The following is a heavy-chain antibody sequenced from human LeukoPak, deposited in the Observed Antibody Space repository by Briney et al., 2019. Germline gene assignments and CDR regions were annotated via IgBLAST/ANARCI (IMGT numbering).Heavy chain of an antibody. CDR2: IYYSGGT. V-gene: IGHV4-59*01. J-gene: IGHJ6*02. CDR1: GGSISSYY. Sequence: SETLSLTCTVSGGSISSYYWSWIRQPPGKGLEWIGYIYYSGGTNYNPSLKSRVTISVDTSKNQFSLKLSSVTAADTAVYYCARDRYSYGYYYYGMDVWGQGTTVTVSS. D-gene: IGHD5-18*01. CDR3: ARDRYSYGYYYYGMDV.